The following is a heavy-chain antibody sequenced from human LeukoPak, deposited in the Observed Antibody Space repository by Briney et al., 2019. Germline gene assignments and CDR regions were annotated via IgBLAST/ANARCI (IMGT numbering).Heavy chain of an antibody. V-gene: IGHV4-34*01. J-gene: IGHJ5*02. D-gene: IGHD3-10*01. CDR2: INHRGGT. CDR1: GGSFSGYY. Sequence: SETLSLTCAVFGGSFSGYYWSWIRQPPGRGLESIGEINHRGGTNYNPSLKSRVSISVDTSKNQFSLNLRSVTAADTAVYYCARGTELWFGGPCWFDPWGQGTLVTVSS. CDR3: ARGTELWFGGPCWFDP.